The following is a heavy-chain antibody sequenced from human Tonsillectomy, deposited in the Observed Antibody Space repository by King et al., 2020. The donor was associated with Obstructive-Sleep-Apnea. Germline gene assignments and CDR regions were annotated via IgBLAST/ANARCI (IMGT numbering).Heavy chain of an antibody. J-gene: IGHJ4*02. Sequence: VQLVESGGGVVQPGKSLRLSCAASGFTFSSYGMHWVRQAPGKGLEWVAVMSYDGSITYYADSVKGRFTISRDNSKNTLYLQMNSLRPEDTAVYYCAKDRLTLLRYFDWSNWSNLDYWGQGALVTVSS. CDR2: MSYDGSIT. CDR1: GFTFSSYG. D-gene: IGHD3-9*01. CDR3: AKDRLTLLRYFDWSNWSNLDY. V-gene: IGHV3-30*18.